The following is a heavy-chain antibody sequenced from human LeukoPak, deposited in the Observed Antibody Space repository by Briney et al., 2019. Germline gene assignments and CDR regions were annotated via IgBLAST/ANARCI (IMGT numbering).Heavy chain of an antibody. J-gene: IGHJ4*02. CDR1: GYTFTGYY. D-gene: IGHD6-13*01. Sequence: VASVKVSCKASGYTFTGYYMHWVRQAPGQGLEWMGCINPNSGGTNYAQKFQGRVTMTRDTSISTAYMELSRLRSDDTAVYYCARVLTLAWYSSSWYPDYWGQGTLVTVSS. CDR3: ARVLTLAWYSSSWYPDY. V-gene: IGHV1-2*02. CDR2: INPNSGGT.